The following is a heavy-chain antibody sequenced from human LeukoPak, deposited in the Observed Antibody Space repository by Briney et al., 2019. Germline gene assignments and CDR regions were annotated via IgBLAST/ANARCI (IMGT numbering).Heavy chain of an antibody. J-gene: IGHJ4*02. CDR3: ARDHPSIAAAGPFDY. CDR1: GSTVSSNY. CDR2: IYSGGST. Sequence: PGGSLRLSCAASGSTVSSNYMSWVRQAPGKGLEWVSVIYSGGSTYYADSVKGRFTISRDNSKNTLYLQMNSLRAEDTAVYYCARDHPSIAAAGPFDYWGQGTLVTVSS. D-gene: IGHD6-13*01. V-gene: IGHV3-66*02.